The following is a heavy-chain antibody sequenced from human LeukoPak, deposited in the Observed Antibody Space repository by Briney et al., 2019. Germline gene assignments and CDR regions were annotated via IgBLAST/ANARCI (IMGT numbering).Heavy chain of an antibody. CDR3: ARDLGVRGYFDY. J-gene: IGHJ4*02. Sequence: SETLSLTCAVYGGSFSGYYWSWIRQPPGKGLEWIGEINHSGSTNYNPSLKSRVTISVDTSKNQFSLKLSSVTAADTAVYYCARDLGVRGYFDYWGQGTLVTVSS. CDR1: GGSFSGYY. V-gene: IGHV4-34*01. CDR2: INHSGST. D-gene: IGHD3-10*01.